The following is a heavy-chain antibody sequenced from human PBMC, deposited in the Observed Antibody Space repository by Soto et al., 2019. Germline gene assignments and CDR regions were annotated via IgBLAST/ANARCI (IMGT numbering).Heavy chain of an antibody. D-gene: IGHD2-8*01. CDR2: ISPSGSP. Sequence: QVQLPESGSSLVRPSQTLSLTCSVSGGSVNSGGYSWSWIRQPTGKGLEWIGFISPSGSPAYNPSLKSRVTISVDRSNNQISLELASVTAADTAVYYCARGVLAWGPGTLVTVSS. CDR1: GGSVNSGGYS. CDR3: ARGVLA. J-gene: IGHJ5*02. V-gene: IGHV4-30-2*01.